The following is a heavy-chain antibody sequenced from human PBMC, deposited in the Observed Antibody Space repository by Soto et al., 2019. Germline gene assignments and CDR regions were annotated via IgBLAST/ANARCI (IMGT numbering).Heavy chain of an antibody. CDR2: ISGYNGDT. V-gene: IGHV1-18*01. Sequence: ASVKVSCKASGYTFNTYSISWVRQAPGQGLEWMGWISGYNGDTHYAQKFQGRVTMTTDTSTSTAYMELSSLRSEDTAVYYCAATPFHYDSSGYYQLTIDYWGQGTLVTVSS. CDR1: GYTFNTYS. J-gene: IGHJ4*02. CDR3: AATPFHYDSSGYYQLTIDY. D-gene: IGHD3-22*01.